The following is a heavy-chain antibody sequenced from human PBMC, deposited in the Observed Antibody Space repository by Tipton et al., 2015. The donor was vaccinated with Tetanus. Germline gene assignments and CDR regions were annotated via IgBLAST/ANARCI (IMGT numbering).Heavy chain of an antibody. CDR3: ARTSIPAADYCFDY. CDR1: GGSINPYY. Sequence: GLVKPSETLSLTCSVSGGSINPYYWSWIRQPPGKGLEWIGSIYYSGSTYYNPSLKSRVTISVDTSKNHFSLKLSSVTAADTAVYYCARTSIPAADYCFDYWGQGTLVTVSS. V-gene: IGHV4-59*05. CDR2: IYYSGST. J-gene: IGHJ4*02. D-gene: IGHD2-2*01.